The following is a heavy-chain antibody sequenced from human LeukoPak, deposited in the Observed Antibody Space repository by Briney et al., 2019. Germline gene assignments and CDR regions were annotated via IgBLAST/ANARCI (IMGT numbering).Heavy chain of an antibody. D-gene: IGHD3-16*01. CDR2: IRQDGNWR. CDR1: GFTFSRHW. Sequence: GGSLRLSCAASGFTFSRHWMSRVRQAPGKGLEWVAHIRQDGNWRHHEDSVEGRFTISRDNAKNSLYLQMNSLRVEDTAVYYCARFGDPSTTLDYWGQGTRVTVSS. CDR3: ARFGDPSTTLDY. J-gene: IGHJ4*02. V-gene: IGHV3-7*01.